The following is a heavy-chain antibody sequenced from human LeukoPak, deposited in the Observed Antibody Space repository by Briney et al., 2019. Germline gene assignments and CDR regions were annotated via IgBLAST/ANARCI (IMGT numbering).Heavy chain of an antibody. CDR1: GISFSRGW. V-gene: IGHV3-7*01. J-gene: IGHJ4*02. D-gene: IGHD2/OR15-2a*01. CDR2: IKEDGREK. Sequence: QPGGSLRLSCVASGISFSRGWMSWVRQAPGKGLEWVAKIKEDGREKYYVDSVNGRFTISRDNAMNSLYLQMNSLRAEDTAVYFCARDGYFYAWDYWGQGTLVTVSS. CDR3: ARDGYFYAWDY.